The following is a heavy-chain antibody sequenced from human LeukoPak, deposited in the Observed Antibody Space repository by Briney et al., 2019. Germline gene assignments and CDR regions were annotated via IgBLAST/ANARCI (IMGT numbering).Heavy chain of an antibody. CDR3: ARIYSSSFDY. V-gene: IGHV4-61*02. CDR2: IYTSGST. J-gene: IGHJ4*02. D-gene: IGHD6-6*01. CDR1: GGSISSGSYY. Sequence: SETLSLTCTVSGGSISSGSYYWSWIRQPAGKGLEWIGRIYTSGSTNYNPSLKGRVTISVDTSKNQCSLKLSSVTAADTAVYYCARIYSSSFDYWGQGTLVTVSS.